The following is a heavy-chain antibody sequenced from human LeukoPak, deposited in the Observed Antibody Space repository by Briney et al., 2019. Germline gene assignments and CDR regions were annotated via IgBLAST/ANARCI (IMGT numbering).Heavy chain of an antibody. V-gene: IGHV3-23*01. CDR1: GFTFSSYA. CDR2: ISGSGGST. J-gene: IGHJ4*02. D-gene: IGHD6-19*01. Sequence: PGGSLRLSCAASGFTFSSYAMSWVRQAPGKGLEWVSAISGSGGSTYYADSVKGRFTISRDNSKNTLYLQMNSLRAEDTAVYYCAREIAMAVAGASYLDYWGQGTLVTVSS. CDR3: AREIAMAVAGASYLDY.